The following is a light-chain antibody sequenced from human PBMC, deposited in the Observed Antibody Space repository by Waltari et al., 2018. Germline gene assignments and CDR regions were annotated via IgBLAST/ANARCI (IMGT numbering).Light chain of an antibody. J-gene: IGLJ3*02. CDR3: ETGGHGTWV. Sequence: QLVLTQSPSVTAALGASVKLTCTLSRGPRGNVLAGLQQHPEKGPRYSMKVNSDGSHSNRDEIPDRFSGSSPGAERYLTISNGHAEDEADYYCETGGHGTWVCGGGTRLTVL. V-gene: IGLV4-69*01. CDR2: VNSDGSH. CDR1: RGPRGNV.